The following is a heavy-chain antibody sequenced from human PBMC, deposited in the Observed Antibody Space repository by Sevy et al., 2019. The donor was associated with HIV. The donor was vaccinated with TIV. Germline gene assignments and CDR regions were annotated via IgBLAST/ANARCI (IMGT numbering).Heavy chain of an antibody. CDR2: ISAYNGNT. CDR3: ARRGPINYYGSGSRGAFDI. D-gene: IGHD3-10*01. Sequence: ASVKVSCKASGYTFTSYGISWVRQAPGQGLEWMGWISAYNGNTNYAQKLQGRVTMTTDTSTSTAYMELRSLRFDDTAVYYCARRGPINYYGSGSRGAFDIWGQGTMVTVSS. CDR1: GYTFTSYG. J-gene: IGHJ3*02. V-gene: IGHV1-18*01.